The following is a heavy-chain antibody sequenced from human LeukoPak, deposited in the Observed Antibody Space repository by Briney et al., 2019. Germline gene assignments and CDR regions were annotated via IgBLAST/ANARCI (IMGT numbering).Heavy chain of an antibody. Sequence: SETLSLTCTVSGGSISGYYWSWVRQPPGKGLEWIGYIFYSGSTNYNPSLKSRVTISVDTSKNQFSLKLSSVTAADTAVYYCARGEWDLLFDYWGQGTLVTVSS. J-gene: IGHJ4*02. CDR2: IFYSGST. CDR1: GGSISGYY. CDR3: ARGEWDLLFDY. D-gene: IGHD1-26*01. V-gene: IGHV4-59*01.